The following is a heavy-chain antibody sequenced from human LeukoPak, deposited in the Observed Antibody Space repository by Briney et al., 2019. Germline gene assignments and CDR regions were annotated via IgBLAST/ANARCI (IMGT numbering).Heavy chain of an antibody. Sequence: ASVKASCKASGDTFTSYYMNWVRQAPGQGLEWMGWISAYNGNTNYAQKLQGRVTITTDTSTSTAYMELRSLRCDDTAAYYYSRGSEILSWYRSGRDAFDMWGEGTMVTVS. D-gene: IGHD6-19*01. CDR2: ISAYNGNT. J-gene: IGHJ3*02. V-gene: IGHV1-18*01. CDR1: GDTFTSYY. CDR3: SRGSEILSWYRSGRDAFDM.